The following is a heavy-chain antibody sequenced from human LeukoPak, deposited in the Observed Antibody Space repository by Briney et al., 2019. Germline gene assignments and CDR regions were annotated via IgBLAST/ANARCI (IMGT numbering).Heavy chain of an antibody. CDR1: GFTFGSYT. J-gene: IGHJ4*02. V-gene: IGHV3-30*04. CDR2: ISHDGGNK. D-gene: IGHD4-17*01. Sequence: GGSLRLSCAASGFTFGSYTMHWVRQAPGKGLEWVAFISHDGGNKFSADSVKGRFSISRDNSKNTLYLQMNSLRAGDTALYYCARDMAYGDYGDWGQGTLVTVSS. CDR3: ARDMAYGDYGD.